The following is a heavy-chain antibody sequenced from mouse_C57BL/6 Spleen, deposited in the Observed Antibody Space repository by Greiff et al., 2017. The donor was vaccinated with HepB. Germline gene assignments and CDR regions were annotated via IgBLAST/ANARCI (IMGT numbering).Heavy chain of an antibody. J-gene: IGHJ1*03. CDR2: IYPRSGNT. D-gene: IGHD1-1*01. Sequence: VQLQQSGAELARPGASVKLSCKASGYTFTSYGISWVKQRTGQGLEWIGEIYPRSGNTYYNEKFKGKATLTADKSSSTAYMELRSLTSEDSAVYFWARDLSYYYGSSHWYFDVWGTGTTVTVSS. CDR1: GYTFTSYG. V-gene: IGHV1-81*01. CDR3: ARDLSYYYGSSHWYFDV.